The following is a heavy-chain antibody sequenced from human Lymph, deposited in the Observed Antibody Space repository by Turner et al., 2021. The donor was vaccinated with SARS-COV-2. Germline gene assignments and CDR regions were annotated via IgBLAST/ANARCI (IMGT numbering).Heavy chain of an antibody. J-gene: IGHJ6*02. D-gene: IGHD3-10*01. CDR2: VIPILSIA. CDR1: GGTFSSYA. V-gene: IGHV1-69*10. Sequence: QVQLVQSGAEVKKPGSSVKVSCKASGGTFSSYAISWVRQAPGQGFEWVGGVIPILSIATYAQRFQGRVTITADKSTSTAYRELSSLRSEDTAVFYCARVVGGFGELGYYYYYGMDVWGQGTTVTVSS. CDR3: ARVVGGFGELGYYYYYGMDV.